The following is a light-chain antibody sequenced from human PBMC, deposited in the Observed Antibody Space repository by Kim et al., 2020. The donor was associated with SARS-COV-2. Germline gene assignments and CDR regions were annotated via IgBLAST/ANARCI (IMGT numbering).Light chain of an antibody. CDR2: GVS. J-gene: IGKJ2*01. V-gene: IGKV1-39*01. Sequence: SASVGGRVTNTCRASQRIGRYLNWYQQKVGRAPKLLIYGVSSLQSGVPSRFSGFGSGIEFTLTISSLQPEDFATYYCQQTDNMPYTFGQGTKLEI. CDR3: QQTDNMPYT. CDR1: QRIGRY.